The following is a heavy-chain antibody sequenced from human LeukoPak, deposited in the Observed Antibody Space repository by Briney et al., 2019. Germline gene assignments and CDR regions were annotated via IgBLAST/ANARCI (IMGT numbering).Heavy chain of an antibody. V-gene: IGHV1-2*02. J-gene: IGHJ6*02. CDR2: INPNSGGT. Sequence: ASVKVSCKASGYTFTGYYMNWVRQAPGQGLEWMGWINPNSGGTNYAQKFQGRVTMTRDTSISTAYMELSRLRSDDTAVYYCARGHLGYYYYGMDVWGQGTTVTVSS. CDR3: ARGHLGYYYYGMDV. CDR1: GYTFTGYY.